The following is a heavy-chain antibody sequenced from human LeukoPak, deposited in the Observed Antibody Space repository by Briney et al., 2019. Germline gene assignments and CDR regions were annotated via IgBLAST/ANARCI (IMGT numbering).Heavy chain of an antibody. CDR2: IKSDGKT. CDR1: GFTFSRYW. V-gene: IGHV3-74*01. CDR3: ARAPSDVGGYYPEYFRH. Sequence: GGSLRLSCEASGFTFSRYWMHWVRQAPGKGLVWVSRIKSDGKTNYADSVKGRFTISRDNAKNTVSLQMDSLRAEDTGVYYCARAPSDVGGYYPEYFRHWGQGTLVTVSS. D-gene: IGHD3-22*01. J-gene: IGHJ1*01.